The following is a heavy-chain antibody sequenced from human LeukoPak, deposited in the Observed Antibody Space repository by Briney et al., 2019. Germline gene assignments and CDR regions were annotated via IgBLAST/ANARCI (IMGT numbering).Heavy chain of an antibody. J-gene: IGHJ4*02. V-gene: IGHV4-34*01. CDR1: GGSFSGYY. Sequence: SETLSLTCAVSGGSFSGYYWSWIRQPPGKGLEWIGEINHSGSTNYNPSLKSRVTISVDTSKNQFSLKLSSVTAADTAVYYCARVPLRYYYDSTKGFLDYWGQGTLVTVSS. CDR3: ARVPLRYYYDSTKGFLDY. D-gene: IGHD3-22*01. CDR2: INHSGST.